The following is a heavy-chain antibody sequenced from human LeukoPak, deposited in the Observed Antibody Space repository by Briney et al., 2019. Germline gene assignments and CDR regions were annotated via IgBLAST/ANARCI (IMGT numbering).Heavy chain of an antibody. CDR3: ARGGNYYGSGSYLSPCDY. CDR1: GYTFTGYY. CDR2: INPNSGGT. Sequence: ASVKVSCKASGYTFTGYYMHWVRQAPGQGLEWMGWINPNSGGTNYAQKFQGWVTMTRDTSISTAYMELSRPRSDDTAVYYCARGGNYYGSGSYLSPCDYWGQGTLVTVSS. D-gene: IGHD3-10*01. J-gene: IGHJ4*02. V-gene: IGHV1-2*04.